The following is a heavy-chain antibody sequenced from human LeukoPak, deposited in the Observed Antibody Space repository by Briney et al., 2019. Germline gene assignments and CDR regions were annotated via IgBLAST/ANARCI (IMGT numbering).Heavy chain of an antibody. CDR3: AGYDSSGYYYN. V-gene: IGHV3-73*01. CDR1: GFTFSGSA. CDR2: IRSKANSYAT. J-gene: IGHJ4*02. Sequence: GGSLRLSCAASGFTFSGSAMYWVRQASGKGLEWIGRIRSKANSYATAYAASVKGRFTISRDDPKNTAYLQLNSLKTEDTAVYYCAGYDSSGYYYNWGQGTLVTVSS. D-gene: IGHD3-22*01.